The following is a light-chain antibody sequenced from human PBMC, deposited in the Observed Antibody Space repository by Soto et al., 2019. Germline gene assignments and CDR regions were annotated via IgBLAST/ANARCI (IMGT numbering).Light chain of an antibody. J-gene: IGLJ1*01. CDR2: DVS. V-gene: IGLV2-14*01. CDR3: SSFKSSVTYV. Sequence: QSVLTQPASVSGSPGQSITISCTGTSSDVGDYNYVSWYQQHPGKAPKLMIYDVSSRPSGVSNRFSGSKSGNTASLTISGLQAEDEADYYCSSFKSSVTYVFGTGTKVTVL. CDR1: SSDVGDYNY.